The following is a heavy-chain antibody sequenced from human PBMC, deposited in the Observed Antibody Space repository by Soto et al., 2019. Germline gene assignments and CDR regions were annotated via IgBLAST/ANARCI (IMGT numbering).Heavy chain of an antibody. CDR2: TYYRSQWYS. CDR3: ALHSDWPPRGWFDP. CDR1: GDSVSSISAA. J-gene: IGHJ5*02. V-gene: IGHV6-1*01. Sequence: QVQLQQSGPRLVTPSQTLSLTCAISGDSVSSISAAWNWIRQSPSRGLEWLGRTYYRSQWYSDYAVSVKSRIIISADTSKNQFSLQLSSVTPDDTAVYFCALHSDWPPRGWFDPWGQGTLVTVSS. D-gene: IGHD6-19*01.